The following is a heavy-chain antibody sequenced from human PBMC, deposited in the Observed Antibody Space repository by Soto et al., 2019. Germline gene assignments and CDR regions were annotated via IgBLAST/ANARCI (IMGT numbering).Heavy chain of an antibody. CDR1: GYSFTSYW. V-gene: IGHV5-51*01. D-gene: IGHD4-4*01. CDR2: IYPGDSDT. CDR3: ARLDSPLQRSYYCYGMDV. J-gene: IGHJ6*02. Sequence: GESLKISCKGSGYSFTSYWIGWVRQMPGKGLEWMGIIYPGDSDTRYSPSFQGQVTISADKSISTAYLQWSSLKASDTAMYYCARLDSPLQRSYYCYGMDVWGQGTTVTVSS.